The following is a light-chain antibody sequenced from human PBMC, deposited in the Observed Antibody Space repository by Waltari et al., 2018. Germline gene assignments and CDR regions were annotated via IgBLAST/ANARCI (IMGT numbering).Light chain of an antibody. J-gene: IGKJ2*01. V-gene: IGKV3-15*01. CDR2: GAS. CDR3: QQYNSWPPRYT. CDR1: QSVSSN. Sequence: EIVMTQSPATLSVSPGERATLSCRASQSVSSNLAWYQQKPGQAPRLLIYGASTRATGIPARFSGSGSGTEFTLTISSLQSEDFALYYCQQYNSWPPRYTFGQGTKLEAK.